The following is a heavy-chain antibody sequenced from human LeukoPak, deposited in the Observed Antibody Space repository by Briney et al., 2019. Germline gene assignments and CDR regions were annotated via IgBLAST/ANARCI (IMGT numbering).Heavy chain of an antibody. D-gene: IGHD6-19*01. V-gene: IGHV6-1*01. Sequence: SQTLSLTCAISGDSVSSNSAAWNWIRQSPSRGLEWLGRTYYRSTWLNDYAGSLKSRISINPDTSKNQFSPQLTSVTPEDTAVYYCAREPHGSGLLFDYWGRGTLVTVSS. CDR1: GDSVSSNSAA. J-gene: IGHJ4*02. CDR3: AREPHGSGLLFDY. CDR2: TYYRSTWLN.